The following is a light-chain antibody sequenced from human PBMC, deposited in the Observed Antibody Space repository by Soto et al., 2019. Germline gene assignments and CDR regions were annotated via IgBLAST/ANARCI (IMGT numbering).Light chain of an antibody. Sequence: IQLTQSPASLSASVGDRVTITCRASKGMSTYLAWYQQKSGKAPKLLIYAASTLETGVPSRFSGSGFGAEFTLTIASLQPDDSATYYCQQYNSFSKTFGRGTKVEIK. V-gene: IGKV1-9*01. CDR2: AAS. CDR3: QQYNSFSKT. J-gene: IGKJ4*02. CDR1: KGMSTY.